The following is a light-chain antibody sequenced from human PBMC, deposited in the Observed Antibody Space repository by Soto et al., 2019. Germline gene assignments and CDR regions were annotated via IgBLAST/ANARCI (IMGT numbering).Light chain of an antibody. J-gene: IGKJ1*01. V-gene: IGKV1-6*01. Sequence: AIQMTQSPSSLSASVGDRVIITCRASQAIRTELGWYQQRPGKAPKLLIYGTSNLQSGVPSRISCSGSGTDFTHTINGLQPEDFATYYCLQDYSYPRTFCQGTKVDVK. CDR1: QAIRTE. CDR3: LQDYSYPRT. CDR2: GTS.